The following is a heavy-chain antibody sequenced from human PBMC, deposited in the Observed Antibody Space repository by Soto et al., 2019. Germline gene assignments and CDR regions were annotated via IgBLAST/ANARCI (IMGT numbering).Heavy chain of an antibody. V-gene: IGHV3-48*04. Sequence: EVQLEESGGGLVQPGGSLRLSCAASGFSFRSYSMNWVRQAPGKGLEWLSDISSSSYTIYYADSGKGRFTISRDNAKNSLYLQMDSLRAEDTAVYYCARELEYCSNGVCYPYFDSWGQGTLVTVSS. D-gene: IGHD2-8*01. J-gene: IGHJ4*02. CDR1: GFSFRSYS. CDR3: ARELEYCSNGVCYPYFDS. CDR2: ISSSSYTI.